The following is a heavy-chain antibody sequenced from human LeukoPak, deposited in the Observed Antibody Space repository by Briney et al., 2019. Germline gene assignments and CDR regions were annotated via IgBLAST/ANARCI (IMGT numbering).Heavy chain of an antibody. D-gene: IGHD2-2*02. CDR2: INHGGRT. V-gene: IGHV4-34*01. CDR3: ARGLELGYCSGASCYIWFDP. J-gene: IGHJ5*02. Sequence: SETLSLTCVVSGGSFSGYYWSWIRQPPGKGLEWIGEINHGGRTNYSPSLKSRVTISVDTPKNQFSLNLSSVTAADTAVYYCARGLELGYCSGASCYIWFDPWGQGTLVTVSS. CDR1: GGSFSGYY.